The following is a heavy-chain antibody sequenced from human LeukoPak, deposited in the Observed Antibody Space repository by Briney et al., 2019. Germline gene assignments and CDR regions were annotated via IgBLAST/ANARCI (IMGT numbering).Heavy chain of an antibody. Sequence: GGSLRLPCAASGFTFSNAWMSWVRQAPGKGLEWVGRIKSKTDGGTTDYAAPVKGRLTISRDDSKNTLYLQMNSLKTEDTAVYYCTTAGYGSGMAFDIWGQGTMVTVSS. CDR2: IKSKTDGGTT. J-gene: IGHJ3*02. D-gene: IGHD3-10*01. V-gene: IGHV3-15*01. CDR1: GFTFSNAW. CDR3: TTAGYGSGMAFDI.